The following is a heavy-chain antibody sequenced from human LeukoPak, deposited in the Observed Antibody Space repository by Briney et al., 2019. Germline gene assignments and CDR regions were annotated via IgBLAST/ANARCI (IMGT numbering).Heavy chain of an antibody. CDR1: GFTFSSYA. CDR3: ARAHRGVIIDYMDV. V-gene: IGHV3-30-3*01. CDR2: ISYDGSNK. Sequence: PGGSLRLSCAASGFTFSSYAMHWVRQAPGKGLEWVAAISYDGSNKYYADSVKGRFTISRDNSKNTLYLQMNSLRAEDTAVYYCARAHRGVIIDYMDVWGKGTTVTVSS. J-gene: IGHJ6*03. D-gene: IGHD3-10*01.